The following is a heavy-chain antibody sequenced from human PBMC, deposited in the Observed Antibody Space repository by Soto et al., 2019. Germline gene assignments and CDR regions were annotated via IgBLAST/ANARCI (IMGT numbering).Heavy chain of an antibody. Sequence: EVQLVESGGDLVQPGGSLRLSCAASGFTVSNNYMSWVRQPPGKWLEWVSVIYTGGYTNYADSVKGRLTISRDSSKNTLYLQMDSLRAEDTAVYYCAREAIIVIAAPGYYFDYWGQGTLVTVSS. D-gene: IGHD3-22*01. J-gene: IGHJ4*02. CDR2: IYTGGYT. CDR1: GFTVSNNY. CDR3: AREAIIVIAAPGYYFDY. V-gene: IGHV3-66*01.